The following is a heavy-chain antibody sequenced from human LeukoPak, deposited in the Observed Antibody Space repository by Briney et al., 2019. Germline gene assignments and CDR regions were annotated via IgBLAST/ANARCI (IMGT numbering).Heavy chain of an antibody. CDR2: IRSKANSYAT. CDR3: TRGLPYYYDSSGYPLDAFDI. J-gene: IGHJ3*02. D-gene: IGHD3-22*01. V-gene: IGHV3-73*01. Sequence: GGSLRLSCAASGFTFSGSAMHWVRQASGKGLEGVGRIRSKANSYATAYAASVKGRFTISRDDSKNTAYLQMNSLKTEDTAVYYCTRGLPYYYDSSGYPLDAFDIWGQGTMVTVSS. CDR1: GFTFSGSA.